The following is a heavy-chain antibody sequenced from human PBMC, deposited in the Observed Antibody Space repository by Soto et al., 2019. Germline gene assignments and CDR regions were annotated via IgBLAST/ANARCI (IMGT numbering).Heavy chain of an antibody. Sequence: EVQLVESGGGLVLPGGSLRLSCAASGFTFSSLWMSWVRQAPGKGLEWVANIKPDGRDQYYGDSVKGRFTISRDNARNSLYLQMNSLRGDDTAVYYCTRAGGSYYFDFWGQGTLVTVSA. D-gene: IGHD3-10*01. CDR2: IKPDGRDQ. CDR1: GFTFSSLW. V-gene: IGHV3-7*01. CDR3: TRAGGSYYFDF. J-gene: IGHJ4*02.